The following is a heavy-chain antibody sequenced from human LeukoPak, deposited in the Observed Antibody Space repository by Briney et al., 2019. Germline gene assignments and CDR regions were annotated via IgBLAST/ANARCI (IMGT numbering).Heavy chain of an antibody. CDR2: VNPKIGTR. D-gene: IGHD3-22*01. CDR1: GYTCTDHT. J-gene: IGHJ3*01. V-gene: IGHV1-2*02. Sequence: ASVKLSFACSGYTCTDHTNHWVRLPPGPGMEWMGWVNPKIGTRNYYKRSQSRLTVPRDASINTACMELSSLNPDDTAVFYCARRYDSRGPVAFDFWGQGTLVTVSS. CDR3: ARRYDSRGPVAFDF.